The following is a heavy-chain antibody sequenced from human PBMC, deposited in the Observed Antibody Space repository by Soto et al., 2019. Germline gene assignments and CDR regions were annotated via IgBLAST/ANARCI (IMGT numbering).Heavy chain of an antibody. CDR1: GFTFSNSW. V-gene: IGHV3-15*01. D-gene: IGHD3-10*01. J-gene: IGHJ6*03. CDR3: TTCPLWFGELLGYYYYYYMDV. Sequence: GGSLRLSCAAPGFTFSNSWMSWVRQAPGKGLEWVGRIKSKTDGGTTDYAAPVKGRFTISRDDSKNTLYLQMNSLKTEDTAVYYCTTCPLWFGELLGYYYYYYMDVWGKGTTVTV. CDR2: IKSKTDGGTT.